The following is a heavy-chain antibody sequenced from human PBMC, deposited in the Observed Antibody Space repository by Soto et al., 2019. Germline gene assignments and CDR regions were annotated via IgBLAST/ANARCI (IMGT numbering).Heavy chain of an antibody. CDR2: ITGSGDST. J-gene: IGHJ4*02. V-gene: IGHV3-23*01. D-gene: IGHD3-3*01. Sequence: EVQLLESGGGLVQPGGSLRLSCAASGFTFSSYAMSWVRQAPGKGLEWVSAITGSGDSTYYADSVKGRFTVSRANSKNTLYLQTNSLRAEDTAVYYCEKVSVFTIREGFDYWGLGTLVTVSS. CDR1: GFTFSSYA. CDR3: EKVSVFTIREGFDY.